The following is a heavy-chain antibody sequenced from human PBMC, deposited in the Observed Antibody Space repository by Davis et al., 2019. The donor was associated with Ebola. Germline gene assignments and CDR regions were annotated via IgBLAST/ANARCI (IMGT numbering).Heavy chain of an antibody. Sequence: PSETLSLSCTVSGGSITSHYWSWIRQSPGKGLEWIGYIYYSGNTSYNPSLKSRVTVSVDTSKNQFSLQLSSVTAADTAVYYCAREKDYYYHGLDVWGQGTTVTVSS. D-gene: IGHD2-15*01. CDR1: GGSITSHY. J-gene: IGHJ6*02. V-gene: IGHV4-59*11. CDR3: AREKDYYYHGLDV. CDR2: IYYSGNT.